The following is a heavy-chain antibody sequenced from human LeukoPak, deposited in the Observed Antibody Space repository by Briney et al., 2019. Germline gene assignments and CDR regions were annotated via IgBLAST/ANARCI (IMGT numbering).Heavy chain of an antibody. J-gene: IGHJ4*02. CDR2: INPSGGST. Sequence: ASVKVSRKASGYTFTSYYMHWVRQAPGQGLEWMGIINPSGGSTSYAQKFQGRVTMTRDTSTSTVYMELSSLRSEDTAVYYCARDGNYYDSSGYYEEFDYWGQGTLVTVSS. CDR3: ARDGNYYDSSGYYEEFDY. V-gene: IGHV1-46*01. D-gene: IGHD3-22*01. CDR1: GYTFTSYY.